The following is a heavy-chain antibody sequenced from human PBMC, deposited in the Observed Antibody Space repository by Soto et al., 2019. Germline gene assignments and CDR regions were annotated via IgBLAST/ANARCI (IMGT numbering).Heavy chain of an antibody. Sequence: SETLSLTCTVSGGSISSYYWSWIRQPPGKGLEWIGYIYYSGSTNYNPSLKSRVTISVDTSKNHFSLSLSSVTAADTAVYYCARRSSRAKFDLWGQGALVTVSS. V-gene: IGHV4-59*08. CDR1: GGSISSYY. J-gene: IGHJ4*02. CDR3: ARRSSRAKFDL. CDR2: IYYSGST.